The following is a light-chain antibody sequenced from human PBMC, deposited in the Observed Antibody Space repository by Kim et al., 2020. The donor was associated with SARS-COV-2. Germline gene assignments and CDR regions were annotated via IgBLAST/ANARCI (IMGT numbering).Light chain of an antibody. CDR1: SGSIASND. CDR3: QSYDSSNHRV. J-gene: IGLJ3*02. V-gene: IGLV6-57*03. Sequence: KTVTTSCTRSSGSIASNDVQWYQQRPGSAPTTVIYGDNQRPAGVPDRFSGSIDSSSNSASLTISGLKTEDEADYYCQSYDSSNHRVFGGGTQLTVL. CDR2: GDN.